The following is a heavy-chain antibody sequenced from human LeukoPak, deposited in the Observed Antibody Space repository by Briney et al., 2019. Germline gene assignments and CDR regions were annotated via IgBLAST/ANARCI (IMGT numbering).Heavy chain of an antibody. V-gene: IGHV4-38-2*02. CDR2: IYHSGST. J-gene: IGHJ4*02. D-gene: IGHD6-6*01. CDR1: GYSISSGYY. CDR3: ERERSCSSDY. Sequence: SETLSLTCAVSGYSISSGYYWGWIRQPPGKGLEWIGSIYHSGSTYYNPSLKSRVTISVDTSKNQFSLKLSSVTATDAVTYYCERERSCSSDYWGQGTLVTVSS.